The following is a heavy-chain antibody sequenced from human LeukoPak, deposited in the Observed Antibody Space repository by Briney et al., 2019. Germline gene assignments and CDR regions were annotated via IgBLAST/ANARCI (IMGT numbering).Heavy chain of an antibody. CDR2: ISVRGGST. CDR3: AKGATIVGVPAAIEFVY. Sequence: RVSAISVRGGSTYYEGSVRGRFTISRNNCMTTLYLKMNSLIAEDTAVYYCAKGATIVGVPAAIEFVYWGQGTLVTVSS. D-gene: IGHD2-2*01. V-gene: IGHV3-23*01. J-gene: IGHJ4*02.